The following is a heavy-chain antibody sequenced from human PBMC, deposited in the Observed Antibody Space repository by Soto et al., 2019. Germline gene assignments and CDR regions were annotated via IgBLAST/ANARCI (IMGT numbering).Heavy chain of an antibody. CDR3: ARQTTVTTYYFDY. Sequence: PSETLSLTCAVSSGSISSSNWWSWVRQPPGKGLEWIGEINHSGSTNYNPSLKSRVTISVDTSKNQFSLKLSSVTAADTAVYYCARQTTVTTYYFDYWGQGTLVTVSS. J-gene: IGHJ4*02. CDR2: INHSGST. D-gene: IGHD4-17*01. CDR1: SGSISSSNW. V-gene: IGHV4-4*02.